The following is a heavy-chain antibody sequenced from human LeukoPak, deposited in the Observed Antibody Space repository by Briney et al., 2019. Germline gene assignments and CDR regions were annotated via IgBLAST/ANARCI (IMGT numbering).Heavy chain of an antibody. J-gene: IGHJ4*02. Sequence: KTSETLSLTCTVSGGSISSSSYYWGWIRQPPGKGLEWIGSIYYSGSTYYNPSLKSRVTISVDTSKNQFSLKLSSVTAADTAVYYCARRPSLYQRLRFDYWGQGTLVTVSS. CDR3: ARRPSLYQRLRFDY. CDR1: GGSISSSSYY. V-gene: IGHV4-39*01. CDR2: IYYSGST. D-gene: IGHD5-12*01.